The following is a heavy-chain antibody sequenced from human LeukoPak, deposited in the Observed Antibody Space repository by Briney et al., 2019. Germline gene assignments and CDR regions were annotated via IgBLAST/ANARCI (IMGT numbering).Heavy chain of an antibody. CDR1: GGSISSYY. J-gene: IGHJ6*02. CDR3: AGRYGSLYYYGMDV. D-gene: IGHD3-10*01. Sequence: SETLPLTCTVSGGSISSYYWSWIRQPPGKGRERIGYISSSGRTNYTPSLKSRVTISVAPSNTQFSLTLSSVTAAATAVYYCAGRYGSLYYYGMDVWGQGTTVTVSS. CDR2: ISSSGRT. V-gene: IGHV4-59*08.